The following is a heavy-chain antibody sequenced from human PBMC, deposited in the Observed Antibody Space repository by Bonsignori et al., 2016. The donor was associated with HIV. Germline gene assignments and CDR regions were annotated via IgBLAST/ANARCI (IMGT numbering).Heavy chain of an antibody. Sequence: VRQAPGKGLEWVSGISWNSGSIGYADSVKGRFTISRDNAKNSLYLQMNSLRAEDTALYYCAKDGALGPEDWWYFDLWGRGTLVTVSS. J-gene: IGHJ2*01. V-gene: IGHV3-9*01. D-gene: IGHD3/OR15-3a*01. CDR2: ISWNSGSI. CDR3: AKDGALGPEDWWYFDL.